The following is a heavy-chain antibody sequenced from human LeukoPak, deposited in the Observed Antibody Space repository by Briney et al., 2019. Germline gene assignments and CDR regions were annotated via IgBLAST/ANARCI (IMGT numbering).Heavy chain of an antibody. CDR1: GGSISTYY. CDR2: VYYSGST. J-gene: IGHJ4*02. V-gene: IGHV4-59*01. D-gene: IGHD3-3*01. Sequence: SETLSLTCTVSGGSISTYYWSWIRQPPGKGLEWIGYVYYSGSTNYNPSLKSRVTISVDTSKNQFSLKLSSVTAADTAVYYCARAIGYDFWSGYRSHFDYWGQGTLVTVSS. CDR3: ARAIGYDFWSGYRSHFDY.